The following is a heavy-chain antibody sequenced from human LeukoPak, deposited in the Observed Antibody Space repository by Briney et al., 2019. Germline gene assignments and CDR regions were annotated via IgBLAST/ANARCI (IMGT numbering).Heavy chain of an antibody. CDR2: VESNGRNT. Sequence: GGSLRLSCTASGFTFSTSWMHWVRHAPGKGLVWVSRVESNGRNTIYADSVKGRFTISRDNRKNTLYLQMNSLRAEDTAVYYCARDGSAYNFDYWGQGTLVTVSS. CDR1: GFTFSTSW. CDR3: ARDGSAYNFDY. V-gene: IGHV3-74*01. D-gene: IGHD5-24*01. J-gene: IGHJ4*02.